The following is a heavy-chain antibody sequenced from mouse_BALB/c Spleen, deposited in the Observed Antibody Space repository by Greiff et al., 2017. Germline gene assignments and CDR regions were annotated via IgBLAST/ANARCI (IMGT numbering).Heavy chain of an antibody. CDR1: GYTFTSYW. D-gene: IGHD2-13*01. Sequence: VQLQQPGAELVKPGASVKLSCKASGYTFTSYWMHWVKQRPGQGLEWIGEINPSNGRTNYNEKFKSKATLTVDKSSSTAYMQLSSLTSEDSAVYYCARKDYSFAYWGQGTLVTVSA. J-gene: IGHJ3*01. CDR3: ARKDYSFAY. V-gene: IGHV1S81*02. CDR2: INPSNGRT.